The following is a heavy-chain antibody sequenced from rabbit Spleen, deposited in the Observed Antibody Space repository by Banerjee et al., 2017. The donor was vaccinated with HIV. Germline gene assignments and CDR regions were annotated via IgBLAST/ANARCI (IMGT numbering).Heavy chain of an antibody. V-gene: IGHV1S45*01. Sequence: QEQLEESGGGLVKPEGSLTLTCKASGFSFSDTDVMCWVRQAPGKGLEWIACINTATGKAVYASWAKGRFTISKTSSTTVTLQMTRLTAADTATYFCARDTSSSFSSYGMDLWGPGTLVTVS. CDR3: ARDTSSSFSSYGMDL. D-gene: IGHD1-1*01. CDR1: GFSFSDTDV. J-gene: IGHJ6*01. CDR2: INTATGKA.